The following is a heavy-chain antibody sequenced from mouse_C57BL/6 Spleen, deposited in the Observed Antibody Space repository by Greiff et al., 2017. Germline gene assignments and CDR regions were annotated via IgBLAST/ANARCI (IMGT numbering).Heavy chain of an antibody. Sequence: VQLQESGAELVRPGTSVKVSCKASGYAFTNYLIEWVKQRPGQGLEWIGVINPGSGGTNYNEKFKGKATLTADKSSSTAYMQLSSLTSEDSAVYFCARRGTTVGYAMDYWGQGTSVTVSS. D-gene: IGHD1-1*01. V-gene: IGHV1-54*01. CDR2: INPGSGGT. CDR3: ARRGTTVGYAMDY. J-gene: IGHJ4*01. CDR1: GYAFTNYL.